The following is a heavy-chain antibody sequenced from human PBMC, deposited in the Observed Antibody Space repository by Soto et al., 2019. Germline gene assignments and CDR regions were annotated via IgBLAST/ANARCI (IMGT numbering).Heavy chain of an antibody. J-gene: IGHJ4*02. CDR2: IYSGGST. Sequence: EVQLVESGGGLVQPGGSLRLSCAASGFTVSSNYMSWVRQAPGKGLEWVSVIYSGGSTYYADSVKGRFTISRDNSKNALYLQMNSLRAEDTAVYYCARIDYGDYCLGYWGQGTLVTVSS. D-gene: IGHD4-17*01. CDR3: ARIDYGDYCLGY. V-gene: IGHV3-66*01. CDR1: GFTVSSNY.